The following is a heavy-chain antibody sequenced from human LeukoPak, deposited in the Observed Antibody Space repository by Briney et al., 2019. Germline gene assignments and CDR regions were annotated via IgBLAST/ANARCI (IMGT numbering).Heavy chain of an antibody. D-gene: IGHD3-22*01. Sequence: GGSLRLSCAASGFTFSSYGMHWVRQAPGKGLEWVAVIWYDGSKKYYADSVKGRFTISRDNSKNTLYLQMNSLRAEDTAVYYCARAIGYYDSSGWVYWGQGTLVTVSS. J-gene: IGHJ4*02. V-gene: IGHV3-33*01. CDR2: IWYDGSKK. CDR1: GFTFSSYG. CDR3: ARAIGYYDSSGWVY.